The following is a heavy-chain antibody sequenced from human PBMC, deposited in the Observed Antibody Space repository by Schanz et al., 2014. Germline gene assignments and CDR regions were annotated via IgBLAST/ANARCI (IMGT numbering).Heavy chain of an antibody. V-gene: IGHV3-66*01. Sequence: EVQLVESGGGLVQPGGSLRLSCAASGFTVSSNYMSWVRQAPGKGLEWVSGIYSGGSTYYADSVKGRFTISRDNSKNTLYLQMNSLRAEDTAVYYCAKSSPYYGSGSFPSNAYGMDVWGQGTAVTVSS. CDR1: GFTVSSNY. CDR2: IYSGGST. CDR3: AKSSPYYGSGSFPSNAYGMDV. J-gene: IGHJ6*02. D-gene: IGHD3-10*01.